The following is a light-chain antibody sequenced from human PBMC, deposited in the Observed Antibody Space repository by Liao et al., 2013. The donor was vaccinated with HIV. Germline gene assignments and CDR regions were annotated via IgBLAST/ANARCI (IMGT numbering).Light chain of an antibody. CDR1: KLGDKY. CDR3: LAWDSNTAV. CDR2: QDN. Sequence: SYELTQPPSVSASPGQTASITCSGDKLGDKYACWYQQKPGQSPVLVIHQDNKRPSGIPERFSGSNSGNTATLTISGTQAMDEADYYCLAWDSNTAVFGTGTKVTVL. V-gene: IGLV3-1*01. J-gene: IGLJ1*01.